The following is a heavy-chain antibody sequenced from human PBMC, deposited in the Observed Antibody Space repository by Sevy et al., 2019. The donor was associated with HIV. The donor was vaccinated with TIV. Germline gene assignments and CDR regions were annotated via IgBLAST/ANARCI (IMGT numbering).Heavy chain of an antibody. CDR3: ARDKSGVYSSSWYGSFDY. CDR1: GGSMSSYY. D-gene: IGHD6-13*01. V-gene: IGHV4-4*07. J-gene: IGHJ4*02. CDR2: IYTSGST. Sequence: SETLSLTCTVSGGSMSSYYWSWIRQPAGKGLEWIGRIYTSGSTNYNPSLKSRVTMSVDTSKNQFSLKLSSVTAADTAVYYCARDKSGVYSSSWYGSFDYWGQGSLVTVSS.